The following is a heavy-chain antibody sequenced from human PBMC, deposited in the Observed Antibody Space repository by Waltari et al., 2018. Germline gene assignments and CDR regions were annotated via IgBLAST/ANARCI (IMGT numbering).Heavy chain of an antibody. CDR3: ARGGRGGSGYFDY. CDR2: IILIFGTE. J-gene: IGHJ4*02. CDR1: GGTFSSYA. D-gene: IGHD3-3*01. Sequence: QVQLVQSGAEVKKPGSSVKVSCKASGGTFSSYAISWVRQAPGQGLEWMGGIILIFGTENYEQKFQGRVTITADKSTSTAYMELSSRRSEDTAVYYCARGGRGGSGYFDYWGQGTLVTVSS. V-gene: IGHV1-69*14.